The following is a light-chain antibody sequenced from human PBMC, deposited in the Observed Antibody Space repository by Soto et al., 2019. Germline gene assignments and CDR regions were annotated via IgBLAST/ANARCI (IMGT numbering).Light chain of an antibody. Sequence: DIQMTQSPSSLSASVGDRVTITCRASQAINTYLAWYQQKPGKVPKLLVYAASTLQSGVPSRFSGSGSGTDFTLTISSLQPEDVATYYCQKYNSAPPTFGGGTKVEIK. CDR3: QKYNSAPPT. CDR2: AAS. J-gene: IGKJ4*01. CDR1: QAINTY. V-gene: IGKV1-27*01.